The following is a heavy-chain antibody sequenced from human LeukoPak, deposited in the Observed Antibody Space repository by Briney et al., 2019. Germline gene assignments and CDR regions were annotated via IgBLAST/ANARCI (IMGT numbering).Heavy chain of an antibody. CDR2: IYYSGST. J-gene: IGHJ6*02. Sequence: SETLSLTCTVSGGSISSYYWSWIRQPPGKGLEWIGYIYYSGSTNYSPSLKSRVTISVDTSKNQFSLKLSSVTAADTAVYYCARDAEVVPAAIHPGRSYYGMDVWGQGTTVTVSS. CDR1: GGSISSYY. D-gene: IGHD2-2*01. CDR3: ARDAEVVPAAIHPGRSYYGMDV. V-gene: IGHV4-59*01.